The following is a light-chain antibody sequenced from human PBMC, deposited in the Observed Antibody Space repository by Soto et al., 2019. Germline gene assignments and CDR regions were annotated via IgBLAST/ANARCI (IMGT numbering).Light chain of an antibody. V-gene: IGKV3-20*01. Sequence: EIVLTQSPGTLSLSPGERATLSCRASQSVTGRYLAWYHQRPGQAPRLLIYGASSRATGIPDRFSGSGSGTDFTLTISRLEPEDFAVYYCQQYGSSPLTFGGGTKVEIK. CDR1: QSVTGRY. CDR3: QQYGSSPLT. CDR2: GAS. J-gene: IGKJ4*01.